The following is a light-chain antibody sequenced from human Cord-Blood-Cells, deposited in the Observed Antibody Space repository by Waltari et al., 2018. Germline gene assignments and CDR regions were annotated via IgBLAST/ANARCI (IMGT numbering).Light chain of an antibody. Sequence: NFMLTQPHSVSESPGKTVTISCTRSSGSIASNYVQWYQQRPGSSPTTVIYEDNLSPSGVPYRCAGAIDSASNSASLTISGLKPEDEADYYCQSYDSSNVVFGGGTKLTVL. CDR2: EDN. CDR3: QSYDSSNVV. J-gene: IGLJ2*01. CDR1: SGSIASNY. V-gene: IGLV6-57*01.